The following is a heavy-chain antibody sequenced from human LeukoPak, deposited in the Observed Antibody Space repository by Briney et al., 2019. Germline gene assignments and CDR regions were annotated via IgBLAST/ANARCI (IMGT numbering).Heavy chain of an antibody. Sequence: PSETLSLTCAVYGGSFSGYYWSWIRQPPGKGLEWVGEINHSGSTNYKPSLKSRVSISVDTSKNQFSLKLRSVTAADTAVYYCARDLRLGYWGQGTLVTVSS. CDR2: INHSGST. CDR3: ARDLRLGY. V-gene: IGHV4-34*01. CDR1: GGSFSGYY. J-gene: IGHJ4*02.